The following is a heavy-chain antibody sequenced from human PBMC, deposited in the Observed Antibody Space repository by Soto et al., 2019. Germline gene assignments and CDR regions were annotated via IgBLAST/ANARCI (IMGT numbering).Heavy chain of an antibody. J-gene: IGHJ3*02. CDR1: GGSISSSSYY. D-gene: IGHD2-15*01. V-gene: IGHV4-39*01. CDR3: ASKVAATCDGAFDI. Sequence: QLQLQESGPGLVKPSETLSLTCTVSGGSISSSSYYWGWIRQPPGKGLEWIGSIYYSGSTYYNPSLKSRVTISVDTSKNQFARKLSSVTAADTAVYYCASKVAATCDGAFDIWGQGTMVTVSS. CDR2: IYYSGST.